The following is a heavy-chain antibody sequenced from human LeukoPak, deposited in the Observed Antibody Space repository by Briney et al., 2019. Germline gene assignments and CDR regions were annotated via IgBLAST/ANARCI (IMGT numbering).Heavy chain of an antibody. CDR1: GGSIGGYY. D-gene: IGHD3-16*01. J-gene: IGHJ4*02. CDR3: ARGVITFGGVDYFDY. Sequence: SGTLSLTCTVSGGSIGGYYWSWIRQPPGKGLEWIGYIYYSGSTNYNPSLKSRVTISVDTSKNQFSLRLSSVTAADTAVYYCARGVITFGGVDYFDYWGQGTLVTVSS. CDR2: IYYSGST. V-gene: IGHV4-59*12.